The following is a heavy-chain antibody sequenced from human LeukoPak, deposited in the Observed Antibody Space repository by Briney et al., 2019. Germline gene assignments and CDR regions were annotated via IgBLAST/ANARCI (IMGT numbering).Heavy chain of an antibody. CDR3: AKDLYDFWSGYYNGPEFDY. D-gene: IGHD3-3*01. J-gene: IGHJ4*02. V-gene: IGHV3-30*02. CDR2: IWYDGGNK. CDR1: GFIFSSYG. Sequence: GGSLRLSCAASGFIFSSYGMHWVRQAPGKGLEWVGFIWYDGGNKYYADSVKGRFTMSRDNSKNTLYLQMNSLRAEDTAVYYCAKDLYDFWSGYYNGPEFDYWGQGTLVTVSS.